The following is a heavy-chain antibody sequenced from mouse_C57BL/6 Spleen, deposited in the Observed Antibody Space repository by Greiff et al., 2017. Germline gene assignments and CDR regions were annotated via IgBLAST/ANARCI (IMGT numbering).Heavy chain of an antibody. CDR2: ISYDGSN. CDR1: GYSITSGYY. Sequence: ESGPGLVNPSQSLSLTCSVTGYSITSGYYWNWIRQFPGNKLEWMGYISYDGSNNYNPSLKNRISITRDTSKNQFFLKLNSVTTEDTATYYCARGRTYYFDYWGQGTTLTVSS. J-gene: IGHJ2*01. V-gene: IGHV3-6*01. CDR3: ARGRTYYFDY.